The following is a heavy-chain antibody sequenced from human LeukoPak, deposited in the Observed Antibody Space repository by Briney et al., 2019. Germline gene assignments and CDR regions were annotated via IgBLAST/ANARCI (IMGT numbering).Heavy chain of an antibody. V-gene: IGHV4-4*07. D-gene: IGHD1-26*01. J-gene: IGHJ5*02. CDR2: IYTSGST. Sequence: SETLSLTCTVSGGSISSYYWSWIRQPAGKGLEWIGRIYTSGSTNYNPSLKSRVTISVDTSKNQFSLKLSSVTAADTAVYYCASSSGSYSGGWFDPWGQGTLVTVSS. CDR3: ASSSGSYSGGWFDP. CDR1: GGSISSYY.